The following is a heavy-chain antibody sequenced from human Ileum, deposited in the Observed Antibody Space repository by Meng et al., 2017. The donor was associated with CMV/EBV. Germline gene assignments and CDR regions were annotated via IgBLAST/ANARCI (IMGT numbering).Heavy chain of an antibody. CDR3: ATLTSGTYSFDY. J-gene: IGHJ4*02. D-gene: IGHD1-26*01. Sequence: TVPGGSIGSGGYYWSWIRQHPGKGLDWIGHIYYRRSTNYNPSLKSRVTISVDTSKNQFSLKLSSVTAADTAVYYCATLTSGTYSFDYWGQGTLVTVSS. CDR1: GGSIGSGGYY. V-gene: IGHV4-31*02. CDR2: IYYRRST.